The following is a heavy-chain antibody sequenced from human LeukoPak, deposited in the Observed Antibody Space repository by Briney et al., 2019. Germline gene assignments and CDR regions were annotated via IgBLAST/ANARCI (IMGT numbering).Heavy chain of an antibody. J-gene: IGHJ6*03. CDR3: ARTKGYCSSTSCYDPDPTYYMDV. CDR1: GGSISSSNW. CDR2: IYHSGST. V-gene: IGHV4-4*02. Sequence: TSETLSLTCAVSGGSISSSNWWSWVRQPPGKGLEWIGEIYHSGSTNYNPSLKSRVTISVDTSKNQFSLKLSSVTAADTAVYYCARTKGYCSSTSCYDPDPTYYMDVWGKGTTVTVSS. D-gene: IGHD2-2*01.